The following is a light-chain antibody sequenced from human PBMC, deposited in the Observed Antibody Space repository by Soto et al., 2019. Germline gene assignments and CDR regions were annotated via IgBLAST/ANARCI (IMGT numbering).Light chain of an antibody. CDR3: CSYAGSYTFDV. J-gene: IGLJ1*01. V-gene: IGLV2-11*01. CDR1: SSDVGGYNY. CDR2: DVS. Sequence: QSALTQPRSVSGSPGQSVTISCTGTSSDVGGYNYVSWYQQHPGKAPKLMIYDVSKRLSGVPDRFSGSKSGNTASLTISGLQAEDEADYSCCSYAGSYTFDVFGTGTKLTVL.